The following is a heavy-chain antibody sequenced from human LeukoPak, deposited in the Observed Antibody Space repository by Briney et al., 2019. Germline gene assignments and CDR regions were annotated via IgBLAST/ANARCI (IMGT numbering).Heavy chain of an antibody. Sequence: PGGSLRLPCAASGFTFSSYSMNWVRQAPGKGLEWLSYISSSSSIIYYADSVKGRFTISRDNAKNSLYLQMNSLRDEDTAVYYCARDGDSSGYYAAFDIWGQGTMVTVSS. CDR3: ARDGDSSGYYAAFDI. CDR2: ISSSSSII. J-gene: IGHJ3*02. D-gene: IGHD3-22*01. V-gene: IGHV3-48*02. CDR1: GFTFSSYS.